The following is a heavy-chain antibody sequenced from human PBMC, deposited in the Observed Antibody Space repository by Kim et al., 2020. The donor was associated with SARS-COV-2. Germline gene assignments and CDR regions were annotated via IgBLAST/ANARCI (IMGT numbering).Heavy chain of an antibody. V-gene: IGHV3-33*08. D-gene: IGHD1-26*01. CDR2: IWYDGSNK. J-gene: IGHJ4*02. CDR1: GFTFSSYG. Sequence: GGSLRLSCAASGFTFSSYGMHWVRQAPGKGLEWVAVIWYDGSNKYYADSVKGRFTISRDNSKNTLYLQMNSLRAEDTAVYHCASSGSYSSFDYWGQGTLVTVSS. CDR3: ASSGSYSSFDY.